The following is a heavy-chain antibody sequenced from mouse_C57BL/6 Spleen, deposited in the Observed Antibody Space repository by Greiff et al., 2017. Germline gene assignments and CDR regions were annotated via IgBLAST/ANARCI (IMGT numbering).Heavy chain of an antibody. V-gene: IGHV1-50*01. J-gene: IGHJ4*01. CDR2: IDPSDSYT. CDR1: GYTFTSYW. CDR3: ARSPITTVVATEGAMDY. D-gene: IGHD1-1*01. Sequence: VQLQQPGAELVKPGASVKLSCKASGYTFTSYWMQWVKQRPGQGLEWIGEIDPSDSYTNYNQKFKGKATLTVDTSSSTAYMQLSSLTSEDSAVYYCARSPITTVVATEGAMDYWGQGTSVTVSS.